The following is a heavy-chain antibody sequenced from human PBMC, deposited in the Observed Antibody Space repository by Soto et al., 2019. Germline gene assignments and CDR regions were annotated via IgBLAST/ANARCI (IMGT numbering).Heavy chain of an antibody. D-gene: IGHD4-17*01. J-gene: IGHJ3*02. CDR2: IHHSGTT. Sequence: SDTLSLTCAVHRYSYPDYYWSCIRQAPGKGLDWIGEIHHSGTTNCNPSLKSRVTITLDRSKNQFTLRLSSMTAADAAVYYCANDYGDYRNDAFDIWSPGTRVT. CDR3: ANDYGDYRNDAFDI. CDR1: RYSYPDYY. V-gene: IGHV4-34*01.